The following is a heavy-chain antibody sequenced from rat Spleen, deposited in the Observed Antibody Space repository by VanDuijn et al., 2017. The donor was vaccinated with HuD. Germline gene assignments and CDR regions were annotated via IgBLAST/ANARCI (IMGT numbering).Heavy chain of an antibody. CDR1: GFTFDDYG. D-gene: IGHD1-9*01. CDR3: ARHGYNSYCDD. V-gene: IGHV5-29*01. J-gene: IGHJ2*01. CDR2: ISYGDSSGHSST. Sequence: EVKLVESGGGLVQPGRSLKLSCAASGFTFDDYGMARVRQAPTKGLGWVANISYGDSSGHSSTYYRDSVKGRFTSSRDNAKSTLSLQMDSLRSGDTATYYCARHGYNSYCDDWGQGVMVTVSS.